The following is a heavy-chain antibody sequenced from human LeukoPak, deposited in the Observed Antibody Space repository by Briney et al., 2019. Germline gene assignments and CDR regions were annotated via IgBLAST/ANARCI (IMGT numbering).Heavy chain of an antibody. CDR3: ARQGGSSSPYYYYYMDV. Sequence: SETLSLTCAVSGYSISSGYYWGWFRPPPGKGLEGIGCIYHSGNTYYNPSLKSRVSISVDTSKNQFSLKLNSVTAADTAVYFCARQGGSSSPYYYYYMDVWGKGTTVTVSS. D-gene: IGHD2-2*01. CDR1: GYSISSGYY. CDR2: IYHSGNT. V-gene: IGHV4-38-2*01. J-gene: IGHJ6*03.